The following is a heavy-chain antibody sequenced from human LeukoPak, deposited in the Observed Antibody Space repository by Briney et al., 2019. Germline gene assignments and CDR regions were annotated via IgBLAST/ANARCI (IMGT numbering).Heavy chain of an antibody. V-gene: IGHV3-74*01. J-gene: IGHJ4*02. CDR1: GFTLSIYW. CDR2: INSDGSST. Sequence: KPGGSLRLSCAASGFTLSIYWVHWVRQAPGKGLVWVSSINSDGSSTSYADSVKGRFTISRDHAKNTLYLQMNTLRAEDTAVYYCASLDYWGQGTPVTVSS. CDR3: ASLDY.